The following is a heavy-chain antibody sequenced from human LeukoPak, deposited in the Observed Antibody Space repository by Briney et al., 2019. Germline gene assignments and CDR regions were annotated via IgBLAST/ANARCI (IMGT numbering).Heavy chain of an antibody. D-gene: IGHD3-22*01. J-gene: IGHJ4*01. Sequence: MAGGSLRLSCAASGFTFSSYSMNWVRQAPGKGLEWVSSISSSSSYIYYADSVKGRFTISRDNAKNSLYLQMNSLRAEDTAVYYCASPLTPYYYDSQYDYWGHGTLVTVSS. CDR3: ASPLTPYYYDSQYDY. CDR1: GFTFSSYS. V-gene: IGHV3-21*01. CDR2: ISSSSSYI.